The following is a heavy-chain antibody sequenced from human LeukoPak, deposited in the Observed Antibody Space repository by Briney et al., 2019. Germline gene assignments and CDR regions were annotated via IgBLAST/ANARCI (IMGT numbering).Heavy chain of an antibody. V-gene: IGHV1-69*01. J-gene: IGHJ5*02. CDR2: IIPIFGTA. CDR3: ARDPPLRFLEWQFPGGFDP. CDR1: GGTFSSYA. D-gene: IGHD3-3*01. Sequence: SVKVSCKASGGTFSSYAISWVRQAPGQGLEWMGGIIPIFGTANYAQKFQGRATITADESTSTAYMELSSLRSEDTAVYYCARDPPLRFLEWQFPGGFDPWGQGTLVTVSS.